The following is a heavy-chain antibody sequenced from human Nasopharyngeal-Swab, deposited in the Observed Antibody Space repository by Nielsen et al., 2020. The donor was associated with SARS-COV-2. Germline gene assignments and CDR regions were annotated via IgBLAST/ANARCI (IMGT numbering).Heavy chain of an antibody. CDR2: INRDGSST. V-gene: IGHV3-74*01. Sequence: GGSLRLSCAASGFTFSSYWMHWVRQVPGKGLVWVSRINRDGSSTNFADSVKGRFTISRDNAKNTLYLQMNSLRAEDTAVYYCARSGLAGIDAFDLWGQGTMVTVSS. D-gene: IGHD6-19*01. CDR3: ARSGLAGIDAFDL. J-gene: IGHJ3*01. CDR1: GFTFSSYW.